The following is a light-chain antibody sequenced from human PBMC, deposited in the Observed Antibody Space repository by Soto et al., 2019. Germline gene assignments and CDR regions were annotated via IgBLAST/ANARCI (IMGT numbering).Light chain of an antibody. CDR3: QQRSNWPIT. CDR2: DAS. Sequence: EIVLTQSPATLSLSPGERAALSCRASQSVSSYLAWYQQKPGQAPRLLIYDASNRATGIPARFSGSGSGTDFTLTISSLEPEVFAVYYCQQRSNWPITFRQGTRLEI. CDR1: QSVSSY. V-gene: IGKV3-11*01. J-gene: IGKJ5*01.